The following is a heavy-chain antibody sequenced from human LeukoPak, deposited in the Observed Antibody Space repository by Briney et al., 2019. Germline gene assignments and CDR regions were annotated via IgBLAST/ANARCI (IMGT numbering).Heavy chain of an antibody. J-gene: IGHJ4*02. CDR2: IYYSGST. V-gene: IGHV4-39*01. CDR3: AIVVPAAMLYYFDY. CDR1: GGSISSSSYY. D-gene: IGHD2-2*01. Sequence: SETLSLTCTVSGGSISSSSYYWGWIRQPPGKALEWIGSIYYSGSTYYNPSLKSRVTISVDTSKNQFSLKLSSVTAADTAVYYCAIVVPAAMLYYFDYWGQGTLVTVSS.